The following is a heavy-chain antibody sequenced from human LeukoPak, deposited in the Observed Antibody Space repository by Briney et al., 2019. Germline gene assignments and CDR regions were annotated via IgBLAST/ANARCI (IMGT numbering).Heavy chain of an antibody. J-gene: IGHJ6*03. CDR2: VSFDGKNK. CDR1: GFTFSSFG. Sequence: PGGSLRLSCAASGFTFSSFGMHWVRQAPGKGLEWVAVVSFDGKNKHYAESVEGRFTISRDNSKNTLSLQMNSLRAEDTAAYYCARDLEYNWNDVVYYYYYMDVWGKGTTVTVSS. CDR3: ARDLEYNWNDVVYYYYYMDV. D-gene: IGHD1-1*01. V-gene: IGHV3-30*03.